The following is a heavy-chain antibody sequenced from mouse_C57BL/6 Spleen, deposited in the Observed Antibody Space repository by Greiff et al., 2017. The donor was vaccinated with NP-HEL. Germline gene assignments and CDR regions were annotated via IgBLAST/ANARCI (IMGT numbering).Heavy chain of an antibody. V-gene: IGHV1-80*01. D-gene: IGHD1-1*01. Sequence: QVQLQQSGAELVKPGASVKISCKASGYAFSSYWMNWVKQRPGKGLEWIGQIYPGDGDTNYNGKFKGKATLTADKSSSTAYMQLSSLTSEDSAVYFCAREDDGSSSWYFDVWGTGTTVTVSS. CDR2: IYPGDGDT. J-gene: IGHJ1*03. CDR3: AREDDGSSSWYFDV. CDR1: GYAFSSYW.